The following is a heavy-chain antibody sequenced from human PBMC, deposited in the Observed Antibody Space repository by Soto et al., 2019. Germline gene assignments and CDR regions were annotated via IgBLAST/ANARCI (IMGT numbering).Heavy chain of an antibody. CDR3: PRGHDHALAPIF. CDR1: VGSFSSYH. J-gene: IGHJ4*02. Sequence: PWETLSLTCAFYVGSFSSYHWSWIRHTPGKGLEWIGEINHLTTTNYNPSLKSRVIISLDTPKNQFSLKLSSVTAADTAVYYCPRGHDHALAPIFWGQGTLVNVS. V-gene: IGHV4-34*01. CDR2: INHLTTT. D-gene: IGHD3-16*01.